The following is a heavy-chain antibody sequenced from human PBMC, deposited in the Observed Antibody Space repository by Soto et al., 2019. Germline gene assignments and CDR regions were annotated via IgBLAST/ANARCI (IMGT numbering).Heavy chain of an antibody. CDR2: IYYSGST. D-gene: IGHD3-10*01. V-gene: IGHV4-39*01. CDR3: ARHAITMVRGVIIDY. J-gene: IGHJ4*02. CDR1: GGSISSSSYY. Sequence: QLQLQESGPGLVKPSETLSLTCTVSGGSISSSSYYWGWIRQPPGKGLEWIGSIYYSGSTYYNPSLKSRVTISVDTSKNQFSLKLSSVTAADTAVYYCARHAITMVRGVIIDYWGQGTLVTVSS.